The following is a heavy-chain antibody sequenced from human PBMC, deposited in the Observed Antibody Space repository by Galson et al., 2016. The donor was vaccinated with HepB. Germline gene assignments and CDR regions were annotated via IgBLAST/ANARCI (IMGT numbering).Heavy chain of an antibody. D-gene: IGHD1-14*01. CDR2: ISYDGSKK. V-gene: IGHV3-30*18. J-gene: IGHJ4*03. CDR3: AKGYGLFDY. CDR1: GFTFSSYG. Sequence: SLRLSCAASGFTFSSYGMNWVRQAPGKGLEWVAVISYDGSKKYYADSAKGRFTISGDNSKNTLYVQMNSLRAEDTAVYYCAKGYGLFDYWGQGTMVTVSS.